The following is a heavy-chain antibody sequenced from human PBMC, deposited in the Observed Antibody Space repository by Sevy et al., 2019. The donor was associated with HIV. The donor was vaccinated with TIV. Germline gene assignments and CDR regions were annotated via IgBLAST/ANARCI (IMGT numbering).Heavy chain of an antibody. J-gene: IGHJ4*02. V-gene: IGHV4-4*07. CDR2: IYTSGST. CDR3: ARERVGATKRGNYFDY. CDR1: GGSISSYY. D-gene: IGHD1-26*01. Sequence: SEPLSLTCTVSGGSISSYYWSWIRQPAGKGLEWIGRIYTSGSTNYNPSLKSRVTMSVDTSKNQFSLKLSSVTAADTAVYYCARERVGATKRGNYFDYWGQGTLVTVSS.